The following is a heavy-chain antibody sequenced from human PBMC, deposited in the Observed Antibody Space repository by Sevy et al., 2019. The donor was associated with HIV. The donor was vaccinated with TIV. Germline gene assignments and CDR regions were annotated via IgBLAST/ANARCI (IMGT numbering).Heavy chain of an antibody. Sequence: ASVKVSCTASGYTFTNYAIDWVRQAPGQGLEWMGWINTNTGNPTYAQGFTGRFVFSLDTSVNTAYLQISSLKADDTAVYYCARDDDGSYLHYRGQGTLVTVSS. D-gene: IGHD1-26*01. J-gene: IGHJ4*02. V-gene: IGHV7-4-1*02. CDR3: ARDDDGSYLHY. CDR2: INTNTGNP. CDR1: GYTFTNYA.